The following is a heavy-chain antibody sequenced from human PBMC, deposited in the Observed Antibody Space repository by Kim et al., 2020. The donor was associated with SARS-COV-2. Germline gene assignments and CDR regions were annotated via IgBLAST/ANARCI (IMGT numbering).Heavy chain of an antibody. CDR3: ATEVIITSGGFDY. CDR1: GFSFSSYS. D-gene: IGHD3-10*01. Sequence: GGSLRLYCAASGFSFSSYSMNWVRQAPGKGLEWVSYISGSSRTIYYADSVKGRFTISRDNAKNSLFLQMNSLRDEDTAVYYCATEVIITSGGFDYWGQG. V-gene: IGHV3-48*02. CDR2: ISGSSRTI. J-gene: IGHJ4*02.